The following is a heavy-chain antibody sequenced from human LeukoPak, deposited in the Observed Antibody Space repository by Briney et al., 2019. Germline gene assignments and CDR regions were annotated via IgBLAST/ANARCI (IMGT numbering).Heavy chain of an antibody. CDR3: ATNYTVMSAFDS. Sequence: PSETLSLTCTVSGGSISSYYWSWIRQPPGKGLEWIGYIYYSGSTNYNPSLKSRVTISVDTSKNQFSLKLSSVTAADTAVYFCATNYTVMSAFDSWGQGTLVTVSS. D-gene: IGHD4-11*01. CDR1: GGSISSYY. J-gene: IGHJ4*02. V-gene: IGHV4-59*01. CDR2: IYYSGST.